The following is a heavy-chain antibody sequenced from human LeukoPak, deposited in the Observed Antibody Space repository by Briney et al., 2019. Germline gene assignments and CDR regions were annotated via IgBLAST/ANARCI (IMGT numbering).Heavy chain of an antibody. J-gene: IGHJ4*02. CDR1: GFTVSSNY. CDR2: IYSGGST. Sequence: HPGGSLRLSCAASGFTVSSNYMSCVRQAPGEGLESVSVIYSGGSTYYADSVKGRFTISRDNSKNTLYLQMNSLRAEDTAVYYCARGSRSSGWFDYWGQGTLVSVSS. V-gene: IGHV3-53*01. D-gene: IGHD6-19*01. CDR3: ARGSRSSGWFDY.